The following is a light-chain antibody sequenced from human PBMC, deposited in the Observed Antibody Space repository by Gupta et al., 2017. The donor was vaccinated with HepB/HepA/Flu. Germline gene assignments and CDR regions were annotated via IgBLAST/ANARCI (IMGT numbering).Light chain of an antibody. J-gene: IGKJ1*01. CDR1: QSVLYRSNNKHS. Sequence: DIVMTQSPDSLAVSLGERATINCNSSQSVLYRSNNKHSLAWYQQKTGQPPKLLIYWASTRESGVPDRFSGSGSGTDFTLTISSLQAEDVAVYYCQQYYSTPWTFGQGTKVEIK. CDR3: QQYYSTPWT. CDR2: WAS. V-gene: IGKV4-1*01.